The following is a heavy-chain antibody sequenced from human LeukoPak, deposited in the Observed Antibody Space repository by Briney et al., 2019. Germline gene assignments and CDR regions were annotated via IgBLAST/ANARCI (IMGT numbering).Heavy chain of an antibody. Sequence: QTGGSLRLSCAASGFTFSSYAMTWVRQAPGKGLEWVSVISDRGANADYADSVKGRFTISRDNSKNTLYLQMNSLRAEDTAIYYCAKFSSGWTYFDYWGQGTLVSVSS. CDR2: ISDRGANA. V-gene: IGHV3-23*01. J-gene: IGHJ4*02. D-gene: IGHD6-19*01. CDR3: AKFSSGWTYFDY. CDR1: GFTFSSYA.